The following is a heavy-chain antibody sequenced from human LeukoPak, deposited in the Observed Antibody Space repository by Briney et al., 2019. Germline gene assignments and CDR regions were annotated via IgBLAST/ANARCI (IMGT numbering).Heavy chain of an antibody. Sequence: SETLSLTCTVSGGSISSHYWSWIRQPPGEGLEWIGYIYYSGSTNYNPSLKSRVTISVDTSKNQFSLKLSSVTAADTAVYYCARGHFYDSSGYFDWGQGTLVTVSS. J-gene: IGHJ4*02. D-gene: IGHD3-22*01. CDR1: GGSISSHY. CDR3: ARGHFYDSSGYFD. V-gene: IGHV4-59*11. CDR2: IYYSGST.